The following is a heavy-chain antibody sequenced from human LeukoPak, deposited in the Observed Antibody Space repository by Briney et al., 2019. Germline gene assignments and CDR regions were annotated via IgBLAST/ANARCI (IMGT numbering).Heavy chain of an antibody. V-gene: IGHV3-20*04. Sequence: PGGSLRLSCAASGFTFDDYAMNWVRQAPGKGLEWVSGINWNGGSTYYRDSVKGRFTISRDNAKNSLYLQMNSLRAEDTALYYCARVKGSDYRNSIDYWGQGTLVTVSS. D-gene: IGHD3-10*01. CDR2: INWNGGST. CDR3: ARVKGSDYRNSIDY. J-gene: IGHJ4*02. CDR1: GFTFDDYA.